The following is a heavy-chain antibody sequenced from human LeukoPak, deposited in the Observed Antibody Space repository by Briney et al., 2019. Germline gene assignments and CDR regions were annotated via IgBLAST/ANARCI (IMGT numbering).Heavy chain of an antibody. J-gene: IGHJ5*02. Sequence: SQTLSLTCTVSGGSISSGSYYWSWIRQPAGKGLEWIGRIYTSGSTNYNPSLKSRVTMSVDRSKNQFSLKLSSVTVADTAVYYCARAVGSSESNWFDPWGQGALVTVSS. CDR2: IYTSGST. D-gene: IGHD1-26*01. V-gene: IGHV4-61*02. CDR1: GGSISSGSYY. CDR3: ARAVGSSESNWFDP.